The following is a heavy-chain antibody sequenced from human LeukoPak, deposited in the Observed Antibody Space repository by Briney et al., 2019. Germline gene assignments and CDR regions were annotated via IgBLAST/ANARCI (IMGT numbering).Heavy chain of an antibody. CDR2: IYHTGRT. CDR1: GGSVTSSNHY. J-gene: IGHJ4*02. CDR3: ARSQSNNIVATRSFQF. Sequence: PSETLSLTCTVSGGSVTSSNHYWGWIRQPPGKGLEWIGSIYHTGRTYYNPPLESRVTVSVDTSTNQFSLRLYSVTASDTAVYYCARSQSNNIVATRSFQFWGQGTLVTVSS. V-gene: IGHV4-39*01. D-gene: IGHD5-12*01.